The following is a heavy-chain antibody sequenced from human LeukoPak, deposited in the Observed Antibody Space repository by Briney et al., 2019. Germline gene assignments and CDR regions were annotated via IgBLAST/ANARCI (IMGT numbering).Heavy chain of an antibody. CDR3: ARGRGCSGGSCYSNWFDP. CDR1: GGSISSYY. CDR2: IYYSGGT. Sequence: SETLSLTCTVSGGSISSYYWSWIRQPPGKGLEWIGYIYYSGGTNYNPSLKSRVTISVDTSKNQFSLKLSSVTAADTAVYYCARGRGCSGGSCYSNWFDPWGQGTLVTVSS. V-gene: IGHV4-59*01. J-gene: IGHJ5*02. D-gene: IGHD2-15*01.